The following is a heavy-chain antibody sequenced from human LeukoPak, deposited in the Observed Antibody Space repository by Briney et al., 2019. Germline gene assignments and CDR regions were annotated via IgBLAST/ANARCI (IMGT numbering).Heavy chain of an antibody. J-gene: IGHJ5*02. D-gene: IGHD3-10*01. Sequence: PSETLSLTCTVSGGSISSYYWSWIRQPPGKGLERIGYIYYSGSTNYNPSLKSRVTISVDTSKNQFSLKLSSVTAADTAVYYCARGGDYYGSGSYYAFDPWGQGTLVTVSS. V-gene: IGHV4-59*01. CDR3: ARGGDYYGSGSYYAFDP. CDR1: GGSISSYY. CDR2: IYYSGST.